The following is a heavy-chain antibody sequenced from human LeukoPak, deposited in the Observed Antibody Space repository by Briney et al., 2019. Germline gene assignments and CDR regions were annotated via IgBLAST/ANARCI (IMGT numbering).Heavy chain of an antibody. V-gene: IGHV3-33*01. Sequence: GGSLRLSCAASGFTFSSHGMHWVRQAPGKGLEWVAVIWYDGSNKYYADSVKGRFTISRDNSKNTLYLQMNSLRAEDTAVYYCASAWELSPFDYWGQGTLVTVSS. CDR1: GFTFSSHG. D-gene: IGHD1-26*01. CDR2: IWYDGSNK. CDR3: ASAWELSPFDY. J-gene: IGHJ4*02.